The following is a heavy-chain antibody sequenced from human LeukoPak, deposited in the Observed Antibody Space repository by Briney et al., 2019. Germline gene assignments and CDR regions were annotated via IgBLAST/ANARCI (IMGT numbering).Heavy chain of an antibody. CDR1: GYTFTSYG. D-gene: IGHD2-2*01. CDR3: ATSTSRVRAAPFDY. Sequence: GASVKVSCKASGYTFTSYGISWVRHAPGQGLEWMGWISAYNGNTNYAQKLQGRVTMTTDTSTSTAYTELRSLRSDDTAVYYCATSTSRVRAAPFDYWGQGTLVTVSS. CDR2: ISAYNGNT. J-gene: IGHJ4*02. V-gene: IGHV1-18*01.